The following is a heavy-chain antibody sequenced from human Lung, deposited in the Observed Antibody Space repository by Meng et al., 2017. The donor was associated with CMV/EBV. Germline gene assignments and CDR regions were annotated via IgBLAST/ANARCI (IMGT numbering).Heavy chain of an antibody. D-gene: IGHD3-10*01. CDR1: GGSINSRDYY. J-gene: IGHJ4*02. CDR2: IYYSGAT. V-gene: IGHV4-31*03. CDR3: ARVLYYYGSASNFDH. Sequence: SETLSLXCSVSGGSINSRDYYWSWVRQYPGRGLEWVGHIYYSGATYYTPSLRSRLIISLDTSKNQFSLRPSSVTAADTAVYFCARVLYYYGSASNFDHWGQGXLVTVSS.